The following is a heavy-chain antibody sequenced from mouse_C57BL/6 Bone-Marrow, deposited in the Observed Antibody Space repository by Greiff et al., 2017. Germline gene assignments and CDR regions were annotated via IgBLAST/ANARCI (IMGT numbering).Heavy chain of an antibody. Sequence: VQLQQSGPVLVKPGASVKMSCKASGYTFTDYYMNWVKQSHGKSLEWIGVINPYNGGTSYNQKFKGKATLTVDKSSSTAYMELNSLTSEDSAVYYCARRWGEQLRLQFAYWGQGTLVTVSA. V-gene: IGHV1-19*01. CDR1: GYTFTDYY. D-gene: IGHD3-2*02. CDR3: ARRWGEQLRLQFAY. J-gene: IGHJ3*01. CDR2: INPYNGGT.